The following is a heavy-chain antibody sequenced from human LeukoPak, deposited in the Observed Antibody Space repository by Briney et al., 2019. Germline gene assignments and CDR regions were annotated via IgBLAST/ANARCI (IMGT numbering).Heavy chain of an antibody. CDR3: ARDLCWGCFDD. Sequence: GGSLRLSCAASGFTFSSYEMNWVRQAPGKGLEWVSYISSSGSTIYYADSVKGRFTISRDNAKNSLYLQMNSLRVDDTAVYYCARDLCWGCFDDWGQGNLVTVSS. D-gene: IGHD3-10*02. CDR1: GFTFSSYE. CDR2: ISSSGSTI. J-gene: IGHJ4*02. V-gene: IGHV3-48*03.